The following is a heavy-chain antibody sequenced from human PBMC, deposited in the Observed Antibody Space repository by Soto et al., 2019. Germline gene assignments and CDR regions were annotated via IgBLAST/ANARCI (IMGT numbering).Heavy chain of an antibody. Sequence: PGGSLRLSCAASGFTFSSYSMNWVRQAPGKGLEWVSSISSSSSYIYYADSVKGRLTISRDSAKNSLYLQMNSLRAEDTAVYYCARGQTAMANYWYFDLWGRGTLVTVSS. CDR2: ISSSSSYI. D-gene: IGHD5-18*01. CDR1: GFTFSSYS. V-gene: IGHV3-21*01. J-gene: IGHJ2*01. CDR3: ARGQTAMANYWYFDL.